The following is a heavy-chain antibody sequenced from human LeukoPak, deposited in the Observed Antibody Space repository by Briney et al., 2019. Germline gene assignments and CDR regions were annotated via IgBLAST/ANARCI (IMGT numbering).Heavy chain of an antibody. Sequence: PSETLSLTCTVSDYSISSGYFWGWIRQFPGKGLEWIASIYHSGSTYYSPSLKSRVTISVDVSKNQFSLKLSSVTAADTAVYYCARDGILGWFDPWGQGTLVTVSS. J-gene: IGHJ5*02. D-gene: IGHD1-14*01. V-gene: IGHV4-38-2*02. CDR3: ARDGILGWFDP. CDR2: IYHSGST. CDR1: DYSISSGYF.